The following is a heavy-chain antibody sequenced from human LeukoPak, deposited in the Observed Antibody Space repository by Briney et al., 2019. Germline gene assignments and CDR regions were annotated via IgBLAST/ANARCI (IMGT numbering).Heavy chain of an antibody. CDR2: IYHSGGT. V-gene: IGHV4-38-2*01. CDR3: ARRGCMRINCYDRLGYFDY. Sequence: PSETLSLTCAVSGYSISSGYYWGWLRQPPGKGLAWIGNIYHSGGTYYNASIQSRVIISVDTSKNQFSLKVNSVTAADTAVYYCARRGCMRINCYDRLGYFDYWGQGTLVTVSS. J-gene: IGHJ4*02. CDR1: GYSISSGYY. D-gene: IGHD2-2*01.